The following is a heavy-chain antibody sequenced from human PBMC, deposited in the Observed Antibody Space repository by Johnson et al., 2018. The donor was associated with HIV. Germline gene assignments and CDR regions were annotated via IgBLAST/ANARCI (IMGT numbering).Heavy chain of an antibody. CDR2: IKQDGSEK. V-gene: IGHV3-7*01. CDR3: ARDHTGIAAAGNAFDI. CDR1: GFTFSSYW. Sequence: VQLVESGGGLVQPGGSLRLSCAASGFTFSSYWMSWVRQAPGKGLEWVANIKQDGSEKYYVDSVKGRFTISRDNAKNSLYLQMNSLRAEDTAVYYCARDHTGIAAAGNAFDIWGQGTMVTVSS. J-gene: IGHJ3*02. D-gene: IGHD6-13*01.